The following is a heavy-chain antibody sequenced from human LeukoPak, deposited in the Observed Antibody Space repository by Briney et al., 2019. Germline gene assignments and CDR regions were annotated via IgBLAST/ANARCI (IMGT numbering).Heavy chain of an antibody. Sequence: PGGSLRLSCVASGFTFSCDFMLWIRQAPGEGLMYVSQISGDETYTNYADSVKGRFTISRDNAKNTLYLQMNSLRAEDTAVYYCVREDNAFNIWGQGTPGTVSS. J-gene: IGHJ3*02. CDR1: GFTFSCDF. CDR3: VREDNAFNI. CDR2: ISGDETYT. V-gene: IGHV3-74*01.